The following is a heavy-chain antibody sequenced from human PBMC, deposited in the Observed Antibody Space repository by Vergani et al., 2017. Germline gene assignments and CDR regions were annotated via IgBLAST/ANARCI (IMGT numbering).Heavy chain of an antibody. CDR1: GVSIGSNSYY. CDR3: AGGSRAEGGRGPDK. Sequence: QLQLQESGPGLVKPSETLSLTCTVSGVSIGSNSYYWGWIRQPPGKGLEWIGSIYYTGTTYYNEAHKSRLTISVDTSKNQFSLNLTSVTAADTAVYYCAGGSRAEGGRGPDKWGQGTLVTVSS. J-gene: IGHJ4*02. D-gene: IGHD2-15*01. V-gene: IGHV4-39*01. CDR2: IYYTGTT.